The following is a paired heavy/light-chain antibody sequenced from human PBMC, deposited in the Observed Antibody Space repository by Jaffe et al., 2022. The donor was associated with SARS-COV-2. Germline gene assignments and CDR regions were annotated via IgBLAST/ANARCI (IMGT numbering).Heavy chain of an antibody. CDR1: GFTFSSYS. CDR2: ISSSSNPI. D-gene: IGHD1-26*01. Sequence: EVQLVESGGGLVQPGGSLRLSCAASGFTFSSYSMNWVRQAPGKGLEWVSYISSSSNPIYYADSVKGRFTISRDNAKNSLYLQMNSLRDEDTAVYYCARWSGSYWGENYWGQGTLVTVSS. V-gene: IGHV3-48*02. J-gene: IGHJ4*02. CDR3: ARWSGSYWGENY.
Light chain of an antibody. CDR2: GVS. CDR1: QSVSSN. Sequence: EIVMTQSPATLSVSPGERATLSCRASQSVSSNLAWYQQKPGQAPRLLIYGVSTRATGIPARFSGSGSGTEFTLTISSLQSEDFAVYYCQQYNKWPPCTFGQGTKLEIK. CDR3: QQYNKWPPCT. V-gene: IGKV3-15*01. J-gene: IGKJ2*02.